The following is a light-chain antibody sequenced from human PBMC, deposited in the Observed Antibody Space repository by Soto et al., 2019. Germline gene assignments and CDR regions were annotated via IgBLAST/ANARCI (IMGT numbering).Light chain of an antibody. CDR2: AAS. Sequence: DIQMTPSPSSLSASVGDRVTITCRASQSISTYLNWYQQKPGKAPKLLIYAASTLQSGVPSRFSGSVSGTDFTLTISSLQPEDFAAYFCQQSYSTPRTFGQGTKVEIK. J-gene: IGKJ1*01. CDR1: QSISTY. V-gene: IGKV1-39*01. CDR3: QQSYSTPRT.